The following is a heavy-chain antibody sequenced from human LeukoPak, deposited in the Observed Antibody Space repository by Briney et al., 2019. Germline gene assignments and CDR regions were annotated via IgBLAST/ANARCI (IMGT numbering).Heavy chain of an antibody. CDR3: ARGRGYYYGSGSYYKSYYYYMDV. CDR2: MNPNSGNT. CDR1: GYTFTSYD. D-gene: IGHD3-10*01. Sequence: ASVKVSCKASGYTFTSYDINWVRQATGQGLEWMGWMNPNSGNTGYAQKFQGRVTMTRNTAISTAYMELSSLRSEDTAVYYCARGRGYYYGSGSYYKSYYYYMDVWGKGTTVTVSS. V-gene: IGHV1-8*01. J-gene: IGHJ6*03.